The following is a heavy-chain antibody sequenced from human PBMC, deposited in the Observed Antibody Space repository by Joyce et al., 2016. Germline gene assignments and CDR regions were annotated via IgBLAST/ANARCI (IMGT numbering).Heavy chain of an antibody. J-gene: IGHJ4*02. V-gene: IGHV1-2*02. CDR1: GYTFTDDY. CDR3: ATEGLAASGVY. CDR2: INHNSGDT. Sequence: QVQLVQSGAEVKKPGASVKVYCKASGYTFTDDYIHWLRQAPGQGLEWMGWINHNSGDTTYAPQFQGRVTMTRDTSLSTAYMELNRLRSDDTAVYFCATEGLAASGVYWGQGTLVTVSS. D-gene: IGHD6-13*01.